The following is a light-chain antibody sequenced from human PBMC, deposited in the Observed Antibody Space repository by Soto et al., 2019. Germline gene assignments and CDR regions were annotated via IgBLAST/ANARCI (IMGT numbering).Light chain of an antibody. J-gene: IGKJ5*01. Sequence: EVVLTQSPATLSVSPGERAILSCRASQTLSNLAWYQQKPGQAPRLLIYGASTRATGIPARFSGSGSGTDFTLTISRLEPEDFAVYYCQQYGSSPITFGQGTRLEIK. CDR3: QQYGSSPIT. CDR2: GAS. V-gene: IGKV3-20*01. CDR1: QTLSN.